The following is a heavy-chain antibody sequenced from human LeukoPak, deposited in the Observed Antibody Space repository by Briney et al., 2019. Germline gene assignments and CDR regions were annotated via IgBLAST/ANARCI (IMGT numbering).Heavy chain of an antibody. Sequence: GGSLRLSCAASGFTFSTYVMSWVRQAPGKGLEWVSSVAGDGRNTYYADSVKGRFTISRDYSKNTVFLQLNSLRVEDTAVYYCAKGISVDGYNFXXGADYWGQGTQVTVSS. J-gene: IGHJ4*02. CDR3: AKGISVDGYNFXXGADY. CDR2: VAGDGRNT. D-gene: IGHD5-24*01. V-gene: IGHV3-23*01. CDR1: GFTFSTYV.